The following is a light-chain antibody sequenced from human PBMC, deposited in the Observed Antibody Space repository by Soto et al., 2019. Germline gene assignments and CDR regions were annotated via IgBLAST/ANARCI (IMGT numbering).Light chain of an antibody. V-gene: IGLV2-11*01. CDR1: SSDVGGNNF. Sequence: QSALTQPRSVSGSPGQSVTISCTGTSSDVGGNNFVSWYQHHPGKAPKLMIYDVSKWPSGVPDRFSGSKSGNTASLTISGLQAEDEADYYCCSYAGTYTHVVFGGGTKVTVL. CDR2: DVS. J-gene: IGLJ2*01. CDR3: CSYAGTYTHVV.